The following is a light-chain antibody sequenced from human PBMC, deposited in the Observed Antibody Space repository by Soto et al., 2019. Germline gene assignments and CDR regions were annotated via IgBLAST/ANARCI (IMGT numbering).Light chain of an antibody. Sequence: DIQMPQSPSSLSASVGDKVTITCRASPSIGDNLNWYQLKPWTDPNLLIYAASNLQSGVPSRFSGSGSGTDFTLTINHLEPEDFVSYFCQQSFTTPPTFGGGTKVEIQ. J-gene: IGKJ4*01. V-gene: IGKV1-39*01. CDR2: AAS. CDR1: PSIGDN. CDR3: QQSFTTPPT.